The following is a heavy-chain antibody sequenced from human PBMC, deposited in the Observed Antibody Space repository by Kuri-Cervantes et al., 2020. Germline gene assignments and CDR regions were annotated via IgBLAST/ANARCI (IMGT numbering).Heavy chain of an antibody. CDR2: IKQDGSEK. Sequence: GESLKISCAASGFTFSNAWMSWVRQAPGKGLEWVANIKQDGSEKYYVDSVKGRFTISRDNSKNTLYLQMNSLRAEDAAVYYCVRVFGKTFRFRHYYYGMDVWGQGTTVTVSS. V-gene: IGHV3-7*01. CDR3: VRVFGKTFRFRHYYYGMDV. CDR1: GFTFSNAW. D-gene: IGHD1-14*01. J-gene: IGHJ6*02.